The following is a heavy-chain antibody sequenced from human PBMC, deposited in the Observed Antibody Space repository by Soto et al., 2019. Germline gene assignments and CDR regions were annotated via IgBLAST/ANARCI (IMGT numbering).Heavy chain of an antibody. CDR1: GFTVSSNY. V-gene: IGHV3-53*04. Sequence: GGSLRLSCAASGFTVSSNYMSWVRQAPGKGLEWVSVIYSGGSTYYADSVKGRFTISRHNSKNTLYLQMNSLRAEDTAVYYCARVRMGWDYGSGSYNYYYYYMDVWGKGTTVTVSS. CDR3: ARVRMGWDYGSGSYNYYYYYMDV. CDR2: IYSGGST. D-gene: IGHD3-10*01. J-gene: IGHJ6*03.